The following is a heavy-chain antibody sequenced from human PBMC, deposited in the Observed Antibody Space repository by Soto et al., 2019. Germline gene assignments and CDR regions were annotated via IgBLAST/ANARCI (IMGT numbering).Heavy chain of an antibody. V-gene: IGHV1-69*13. J-gene: IGHJ6*02. Sequence: ASVKVSCKASGGTFSSYAISWVRQAPGQGLEWMGGIIPIFGTANYAQKFQGRVTITADESTSTAYMELSSLRSEDTAVYYCARRVYGSGSYYYGMDVWGQGTTVTVSS. CDR3: ARRVYGSGSYYYGMDV. CDR1: GGTFSSYA. CDR2: IIPIFGTA. D-gene: IGHD3-10*01.